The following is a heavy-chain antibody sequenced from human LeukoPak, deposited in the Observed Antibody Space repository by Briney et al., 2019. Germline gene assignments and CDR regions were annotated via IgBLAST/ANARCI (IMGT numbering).Heavy chain of an antibody. J-gene: IGHJ4*02. Sequence: GESLKISCKGSGYSFTSYWIGWVRQMPGKGLEWMGIIYPGDSDPRYSPPFQGQVTISANKSITTAYLQWSSLKASDTAMYYCARQRGEHSGYIGYFDYWGQGTLVTVSS. CDR1: GYSFTSYW. D-gene: IGHD5-12*01. CDR3: ARQRGEHSGYIGYFDY. V-gene: IGHV5-51*01. CDR2: IYPGDSDP.